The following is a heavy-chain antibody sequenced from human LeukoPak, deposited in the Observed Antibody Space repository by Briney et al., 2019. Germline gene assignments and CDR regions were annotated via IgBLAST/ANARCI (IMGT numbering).Heavy chain of an antibody. Sequence: GASVKVTCKAPGYTLTAYYIHWLRQAPGQGLEWMGWIKSNTGGTKYVEKFEGRFTMTRDTSISTIYMELSSLRSDDTAVYYCAADKQQLSYYFDYWGQGTLVTVSA. CDR1: GYTLTAYY. CDR2: IKSNTGGT. D-gene: IGHD6-13*01. J-gene: IGHJ4*02. V-gene: IGHV1-2*02. CDR3: AADKQQLSYYFDY.